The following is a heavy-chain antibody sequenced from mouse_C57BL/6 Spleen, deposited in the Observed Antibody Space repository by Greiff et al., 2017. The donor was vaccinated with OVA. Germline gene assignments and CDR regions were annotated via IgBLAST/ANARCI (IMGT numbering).Heavy chain of an antibody. Sequence: EVMLVESGGGLVKPGGSLKLSCAASGFTFSDYGMHWVRQAPEKGLEWVAYISSGSSTIYYADTVKGRFTISRDNAKNTLFLQMTSLRSEDTAMYYCARDDYDVYYYAMDYWGQGTSVTVSS. D-gene: IGHD2-4*01. J-gene: IGHJ4*01. CDR1: GFTFSDYG. CDR2: ISSGSSTI. CDR3: ARDDYDVYYYAMDY. V-gene: IGHV5-17*01.